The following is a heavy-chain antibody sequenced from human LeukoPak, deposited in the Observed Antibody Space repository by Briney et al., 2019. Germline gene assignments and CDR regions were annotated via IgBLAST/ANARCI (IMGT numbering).Heavy chain of an antibody. V-gene: IGHV4-34*01. Sequence: SETLSLTCAVYGGSFSGYYWSWIRQPPGKGLEWIGEINHSGSTNYNPSLKSRATISVDTSKNQFSLKLSSVTAADTAVYYCAARYGGVDYWGQGTLVTVSS. D-gene: IGHD4-17*01. J-gene: IGHJ4*02. CDR3: AARYGGVDY. CDR1: GGSFSGYY. CDR2: INHSGST.